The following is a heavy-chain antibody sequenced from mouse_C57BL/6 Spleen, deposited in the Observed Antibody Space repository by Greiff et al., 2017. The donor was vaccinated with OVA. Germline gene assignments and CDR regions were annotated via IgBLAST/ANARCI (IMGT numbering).Heavy chain of an antibody. Sequence: DVQLVESGEGLVKPGGSLKLSCAASGFTFSSYAMSWVRQTPEKRLEWVAYISSGGDYIYYADTVKGRFTISRDNARNTLYLQMSSLKSEDTAMYYCTRDGMVTTEGTGFDYWGQGTTLTVSS. D-gene: IGHD2-2*01. V-gene: IGHV5-9-1*02. CDR2: ISSGGDYI. J-gene: IGHJ2*01. CDR1: GFTFSSYA. CDR3: TRDGMVTTEGTGFDY.